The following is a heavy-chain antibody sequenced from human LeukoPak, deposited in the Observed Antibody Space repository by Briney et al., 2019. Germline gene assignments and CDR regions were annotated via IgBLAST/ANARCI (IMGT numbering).Heavy chain of an antibody. CDR1: GYTFTSYG. Sequence: ASVKVSCKASGYTFTSYGISWVRQAPGQGLEWMGWISAYNGNTNYAQKLQGRVTMTTDTSTSTAYMELRSLRSDDTAVYYCARELKTYSSGYYYIDYWGQGTLVTVSS. CDR3: ARELKTYSSGYYYIDY. D-gene: IGHD3-22*01. CDR2: ISAYNGNT. V-gene: IGHV1-18*01. J-gene: IGHJ4*02.